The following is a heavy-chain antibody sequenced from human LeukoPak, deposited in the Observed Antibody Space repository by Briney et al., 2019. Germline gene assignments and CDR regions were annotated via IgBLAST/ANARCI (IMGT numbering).Heavy chain of an antibody. CDR3: AREEPSTTDSY. V-gene: IGHV3-74*01. CDR2: INSDGSTT. CDR1: GFTFSSHW. Sequence: GGSLRLSCAASGFTFSSHWMHWVRQAPGKGLVWVSLINSDGSTTNYADSVKGRFTISRDNAKNTLYLQMNSLRAEDTAVYYCAREEPSTTDSYWGQGTLVTVSS. J-gene: IGHJ4*02. D-gene: IGHD5/OR15-5a*01.